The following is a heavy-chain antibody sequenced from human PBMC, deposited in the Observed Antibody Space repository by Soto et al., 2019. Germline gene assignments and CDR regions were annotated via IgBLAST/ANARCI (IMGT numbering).Heavy chain of an antibody. CDR1: GGSISSYY. Sequence: KAAETLSLTCTVSGGSISSYYWSWIRQPPGKGLEWIGYIYYSGSTNYNPSLKSRVTISVDTSKNQFSLKLSSVTAADTAVYYCARYGERYCSSTSCRSFDYWGQGTLVTVSS. V-gene: IGHV4-59*08. CDR2: IYYSGST. D-gene: IGHD2-2*01. J-gene: IGHJ4*02. CDR3: ARYGERYCSSTSCRSFDY.